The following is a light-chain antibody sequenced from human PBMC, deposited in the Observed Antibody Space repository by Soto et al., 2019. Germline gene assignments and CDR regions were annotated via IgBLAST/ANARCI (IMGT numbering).Light chain of an antibody. CDR2: DAS. CDR3: QEYNSYSST. CDR1: QSISRW. Sequence: DSHMPQSPSTLSASVGARVTITCRDSQSISRWWGWHKQKPGKAPNLLIYDASILESGVPSRLSGIGSGTDFSLSISSLQPDAFATYCCQEYNSYSSTFGKGTKVEI. J-gene: IGKJ1*01. V-gene: IGKV1-5*01.